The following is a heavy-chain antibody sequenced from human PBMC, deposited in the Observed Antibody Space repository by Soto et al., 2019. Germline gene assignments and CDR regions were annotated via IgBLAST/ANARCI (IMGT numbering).Heavy chain of an antibody. CDR2: IYYSGST. CDR3: ARGGYCSSTSCYNYYYGMDV. CDR1: GISIGSSY. D-gene: IGHD2-2*02. Sequence: SETLTLTCTFAGISIGSSYWRWIRQPTAKGLEWIGYIYYSGSTNYNPSLKSRVTISVDTSKNQFSLKLSSVTAADTAVYYCARGGYCSSTSCYNYYYGMDVWGQGTTVT. V-gene: IGHV4-59*01. J-gene: IGHJ6*02.